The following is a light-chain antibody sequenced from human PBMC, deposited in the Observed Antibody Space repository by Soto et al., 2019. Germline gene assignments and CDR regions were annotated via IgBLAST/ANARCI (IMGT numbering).Light chain of an antibody. CDR3: SSYSSSSSV. CDR2: DVG. J-gene: IGLJ1*01. Sequence: QSALTQPASVSGSPGQSVTISCTGTSSDLGGYNFVSWYQHHPGNAPKLMIYDVGNRPSGVSVRFSGSKSGNTASLTISGLQAEDEADYYCSSYSSSSSVFGTGTKVTVL. V-gene: IGLV2-14*03. CDR1: SSDLGGYNF.